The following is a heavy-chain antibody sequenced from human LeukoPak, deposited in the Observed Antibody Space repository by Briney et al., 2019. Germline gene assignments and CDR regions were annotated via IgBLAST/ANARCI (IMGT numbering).Heavy chain of an antibody. J-gene: IGHJ5*02. CDR1: GCRFSDFT. D-gene: IGHD3-16*01. CDR2: IGGRGTST. V-gene: IGHV3-23*01. Sequence: GGSLRLSCAASGCRFSDFTMTWVRQAPGKGPEWVSAIGGRGTSTYYADSLGGRFTISRDNSKDMLYLQMNRLKVEDTATYYCGKEGGAWGQGTKVTVSS. CDR3: GKEGGA.